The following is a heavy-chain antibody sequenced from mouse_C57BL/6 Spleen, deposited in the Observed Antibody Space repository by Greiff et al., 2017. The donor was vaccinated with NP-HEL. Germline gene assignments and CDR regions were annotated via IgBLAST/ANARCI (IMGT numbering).Heavy chain of an antibody. Sequence: QVQLQQSGAELVRPGTSVKVSCTASGYAFTNYLLEWVKQRPGQGLEWIGVINPGSGGTNYNEKFKGKATLTADKSSSTAYMQLSSLTSEDSAVYFCARYSSGDEGYFDYWGQGTPLTVSS. V-gene: IGHV1-54*01. D-gene: IGHD3-2*02. J-gene: IGHJ2*01. CDR2: INPGSGGT. CDR3: ARYSSGDEGYFDY. CDR1: GYAFTNYL.